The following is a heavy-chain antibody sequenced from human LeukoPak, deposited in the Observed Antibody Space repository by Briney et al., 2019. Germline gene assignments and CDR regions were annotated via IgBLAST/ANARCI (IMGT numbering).Heavy chain of an antibody. CDR3: ARDRISASSSWLHYYYGMDV. CDR1: GYTFTGYY. J-gene: IGHJ6*02. Sequence: ASVKVSCKASGYTFTGYYMHWVRQAPGQGLEWMGWINPNSGGTNYAQKFQGRVTMTRDTSISTAYMELSRLRSDDTAVYYCARDRISASSSWLHYYYGMDVWGQGTTVTVSS. D-gene: IGHD6-13*01. V-gene: IGHV1-2*02. CDR2: INPNSGGT.